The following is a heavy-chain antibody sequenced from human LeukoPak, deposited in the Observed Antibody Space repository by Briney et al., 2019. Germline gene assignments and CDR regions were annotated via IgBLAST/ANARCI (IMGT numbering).Heavy chain of an antibody. V-gene: IGHV4-34*01. CDR3: ARGYGSWSGFYYYGMDV. Sequence: SETLSLTCAVYGGSFSGYYWSWIRQPPGKGLEWIGEINHSGSTNYNPSLKSRVTISVDTSKNQFSLKLSSVTAADTAVYYCARGYGSWSGFYYYGMDVWGQGTTVTVSS. D-gene: IGHD3-3*01. J-gene: IGHJ6*02. CDR1: GGSFSGYY. CDR2: INHSGST.